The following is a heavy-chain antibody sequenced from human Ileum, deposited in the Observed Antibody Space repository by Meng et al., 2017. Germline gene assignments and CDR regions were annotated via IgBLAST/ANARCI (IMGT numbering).Heavy chain of an antibody. CDR2: IYHSGST. CDR1: GGSISSSNW. J-gene: IGHJ4*02. CDR3: ARIDDYGDYVDY. Sequence: GGPQGAGPGLVKPSGTLSLTCAASGGSISSSNWWSWVRQPPGKGLEWIGEIYHSGSTNYNPSLKSRVTISVDKSKNQFSLKLSSVTAADTAVYYRARIDDYGDYVDYWGQGTLVTVSS. V-gene: IGHV4-4*02. D-gene: IGHD4-17*01.